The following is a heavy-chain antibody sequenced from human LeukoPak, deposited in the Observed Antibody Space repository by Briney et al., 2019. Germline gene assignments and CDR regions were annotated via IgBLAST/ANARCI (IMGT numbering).Heavy chain of an antibody. D-gene: IGHD3-10*01. J-gene: IGHJ3*02. Sequence: GASVKVSCKVSGYTLTELSMHWVRQAPGKGLEWMGGFDPEDGETIYARKFQGRVTMTEDTSTDTAYMELSSLRSEDTAVYYCATFSPLWFGELLDAFDIWGQGTMVTVSS. CDR3: ATFSPLWFGELLDAFDI. V-gene: IGHV1-24*01. CDR2: FDPEDGET. CDR1: GYTLTELS.